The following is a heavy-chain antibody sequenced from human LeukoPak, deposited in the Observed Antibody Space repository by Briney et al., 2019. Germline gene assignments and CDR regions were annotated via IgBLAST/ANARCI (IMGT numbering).Heavy chain of an antibody. Sequence: GGSLRLSCAASGFTFISYGMHWVRQAPGKGLGRVAFIAYDGSNKYYAESVKGRFTISRDNSKNTLSLQMNSLRAEDTAVYYCAKDHDYYGLESYWGQGTLVTVSS. J-gene: IGHJ4*02. V-gene: IGHV3-30*02. D-gene: IGHD3-10*01. CDR2: IAYDGSNK. CDR3: AKDHDYYGLESY. CDR1: GFTFISYG.